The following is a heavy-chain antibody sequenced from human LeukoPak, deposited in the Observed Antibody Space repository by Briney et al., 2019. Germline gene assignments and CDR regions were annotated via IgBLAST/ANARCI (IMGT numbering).Heavy chain of an antibody. V-gene: IGHV4-34*01. CDR3: VTYYYGSSAPKRNY. J-gene: IGHJ4*02. CDR1: GGSFSDYF. CDR2: ISHSGST. Sequence: PSETLSLTCAFYGGSFSDYFWSWIRQPPGKGLEWIGEISHSGSTTYNPSLRSRVTISGDTSKKQFSLKLSSVTAADTAVYYCVTYYYGSSAPKRNYWGQGILVTVSS. D-gene: IGHD3-22*01.